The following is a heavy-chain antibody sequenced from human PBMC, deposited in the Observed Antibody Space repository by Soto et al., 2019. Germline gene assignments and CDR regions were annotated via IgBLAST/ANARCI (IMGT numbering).Heavy chain of an antibody. V-gene: IGHV3-53*01. CDR1: GFTVSYNY. D-gene: IGHD3-10*01. CDR2: IYRGGDT. CDR3: AXGMYGSGSYYIGDAFDM. J-gene: IGHJ3*02. Sequence: PGGSLRLSCAVSGFTVSYNYMNWVRQAPGKGLEWVSVIYRGGDTFYADSVKGRFTISRDNSKNTLYLQMNSLRAEDTAVYYCAXGMYGSGSYYIGDAFDMWGQGTMVTVSS.